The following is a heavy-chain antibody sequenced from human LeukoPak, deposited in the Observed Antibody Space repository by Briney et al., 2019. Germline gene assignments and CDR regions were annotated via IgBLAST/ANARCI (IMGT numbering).Heavy chain of an antibody. Sequence: ASVKVSCKASGYSFKSYDIYWVRQAPGQGLEWMGWISGYNGHTNAAQNLQGRATMTTDTSTSTTYMELRSLTFNDTAVYYCARGHQRRGWGPSFDLWGQGTPVTVSS. CDR1: GYSFKSYD. J-gene: IGHJ4*02. V-gene: IGHV1-18*01. D-gene: IGHD2-2*01. CDR2: ISGYNGHT. CDR3: ARGHQRRGWGPSFDL.